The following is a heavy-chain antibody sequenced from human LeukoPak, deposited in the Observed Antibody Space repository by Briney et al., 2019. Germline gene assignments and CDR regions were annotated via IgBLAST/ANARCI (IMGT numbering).Heavy chain of an antibody. Sequence: GESLKISCKGSGYSFNKYLISWVRPMPGKGLEWMGRIDPSDSYTNYSPSFQGHVTISADKSISTAYLQWSSLKASDTAMYYCARHPAFNWFDPWGQGTLVTVSS. V-gene: IGHV5-10-1*01. CDR2: IDPSDSYT. J-gene: IGHJ5*02. CDR3: ARHPAFNWFDP. CDR1: GYSFNKYL.